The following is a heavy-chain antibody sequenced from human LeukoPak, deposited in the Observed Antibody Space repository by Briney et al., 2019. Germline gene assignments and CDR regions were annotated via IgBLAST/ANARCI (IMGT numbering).Heavy chain of an antibody. V-gene: IGHV3-23*01. CDR3: NVLRDAFDI. Sequence: GGTLRLSCAASGFTFSSYGMSWVRQAPGKGLEWVSAISGSGGSTYYADSVKGRFTISRGNSKNTLYLQMNSLRAEDTAVYYCNVLRDAFDIWGQGTMVTVSS. J-gene: IGHJ3*02. CDR1: GFTFSSYG. D-gene: IGHD4/OR15-4a*01. CDR2: ISGSGGST.